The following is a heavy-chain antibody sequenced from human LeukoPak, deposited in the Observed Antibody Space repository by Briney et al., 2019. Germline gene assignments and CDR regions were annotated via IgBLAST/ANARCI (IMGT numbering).Heavy chain of an antibody. Sequence: GESLKISCKGSGYSFTSYWIGWVRQMPGKGLEWMGILYPGDSDSKYSPSFQGQVTLSADKSISTAYLEWSSLKASDTAIYYCARAIAYSTAWTQLVFDYWGQGTLVTVSS. CDR1: GYSFTSYW. CDR3: ARAIAYSTAWTQLVFDY. CDR2: LYPGDSDS. D-gene: IGHD6-13*01. V-gene: IGHV5-51*01. J-gene: IGHJ4*02.